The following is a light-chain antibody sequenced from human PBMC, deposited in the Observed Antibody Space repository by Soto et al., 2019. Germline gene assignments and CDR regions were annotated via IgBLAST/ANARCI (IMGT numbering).Light chain of an antibody. V-gene: IGLV4-69*01. J-gene: IGLJ2*01. Sequence: QSVLTQSPSASASLGASVKLTCTLXXGHSSYAIAWHQQQPEKGPRYLMKLDSDGSHTKGDAIPDRFSGSSSGAERYLTISSLQSEDEADYYCQTWGTGIHVVFGGGTKLTVL. CDR3: QTWGTGIHVV. CDR1: XGHSSYA. CDR2: LDSDGSH.